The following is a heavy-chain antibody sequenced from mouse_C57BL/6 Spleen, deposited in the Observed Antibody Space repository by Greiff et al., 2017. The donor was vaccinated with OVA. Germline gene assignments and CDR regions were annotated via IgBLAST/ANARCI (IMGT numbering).Heavy chain of an antibody. D-gene: IGHD1-1*01. Sequence: QVQLKQPGAELVRPGSSVKLSCKASGYTFTSYWMHWVKQRPIQGLEWIGNIDPSDSETHYNQKFKDKATLTVDKSSSTAYMQLSSLTSEDSAVYYCAREVDYYGSSYLAWFAYWGQGTLVTVSA. J-gene: IGHJ3*01. CDR2: IDPSDSET. V-gene: IGHV1-52*01. CDR1: GYTFTSYW. CDR3: AREVDYYGSSYLAWFAY.